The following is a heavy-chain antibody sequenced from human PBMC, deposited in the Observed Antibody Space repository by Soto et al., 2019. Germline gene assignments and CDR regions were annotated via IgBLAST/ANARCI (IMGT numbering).Heavy chain of an antibody. CDR1: GFTFSDYY. CDR2: ISSNGNTI. D-gene: IGHD6-13*01. J-gene: IGHJ4*02. Sequence: QVQLVESGGGLVKPGGSLRLSCAASGFTFSDYYMTWTRQGPGKGLEWISYISSNGNTIYHADSVKGRFTISRDNAKNSLYLQMNSLRAEDTAVYYCARDIAAAGGRDYWGQGTLVTVSS. CDR3: ARDIAAAGGRDY. V-gene: IGHV3-11*01.